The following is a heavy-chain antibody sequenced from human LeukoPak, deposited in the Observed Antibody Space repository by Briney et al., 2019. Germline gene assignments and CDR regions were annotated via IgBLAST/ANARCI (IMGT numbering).Heavy chain of an antibody. V-gene: IGHV4-39*01. CDR2: IYYSGST. CDR3: ARIMVRGVIVDY. J-gene: IGHJ4*02. Sequence: SETLSLTCTVSGGSISSSSYYWGWIRQPPGKGLEWIGSIYYSGSTYYNPSLKSRVTISVDTSENQFSLKLSSVTAADTAVYYCARIMVRGVIVDYWGQGTLVTVSS. CDR1: GGSISSSSYY. D-gene: IGHD3-10*01.